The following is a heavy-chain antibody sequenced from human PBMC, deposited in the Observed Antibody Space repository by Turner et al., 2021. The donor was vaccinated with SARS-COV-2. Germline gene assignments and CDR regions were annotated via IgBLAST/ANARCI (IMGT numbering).Heavy chain of an antibody. J-gene: IGHJ4*02. V-gene: IGHV4-59*01. Sequence: QVQLQESGQGLVKPSETLSLTCHVSGDSCSSYYCSWNRQPPVKGLEWIGYIYYSGSTNYNPSLKSLVTISVDTSKNQFSLKLSSVTAADTAVYYCARQSSSWYLASFDYWGQGTLVTVSS. CDR1: GDSCSSYY. CDR3: ARQSSSWYLASFDY. D-gene: IGHD6-13*01. CDR2: IYYSGST.